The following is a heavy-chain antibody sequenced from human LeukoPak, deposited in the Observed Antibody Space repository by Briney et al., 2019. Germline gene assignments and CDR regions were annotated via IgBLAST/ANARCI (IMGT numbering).Heavy chain of an antibody. V-gene: IGHV1-69*13. J-gene: IGHJ3*02. CDR1: GGTFSSYA. CDR3: ARDPYCGGDCFHTGDAFDI. Sequence: EASVKVSCKASGGTFSSYAISWVRQAPGQGLEWMGGIIPIFGTANYAQKFQGRVTITADESTSTAYMELSSLRSEDTAVYYCARDPYCGGDCFHTGDAFDIWGQGTMVTVSS. CDR2: IIPIFGTA. D-gene: IGHD2-21*02.